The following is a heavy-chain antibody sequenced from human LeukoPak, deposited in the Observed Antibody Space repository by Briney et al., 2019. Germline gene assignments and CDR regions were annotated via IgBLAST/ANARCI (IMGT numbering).Heavy chain of an antibody. Sequence: HPGGSLRLSCAASRCTFNNYAMHWVRQAPGKGLEWVAVISYDGSDKYYADSVKGRFTVSTDNSKNTLYLQMNSLRAEPTAVYYCARRYCSGGSCFAGGYFAYWGQGTLVTVSS. CDR2: ISYDGSDK. J-gene: IGHJ4*02. D-gene: IGHD2-15*01. V-gene: IGHV3-30-3*01. CDR1: RCTFNNYA. CDR3: ARRYCSGGSCFAGGYFAY.